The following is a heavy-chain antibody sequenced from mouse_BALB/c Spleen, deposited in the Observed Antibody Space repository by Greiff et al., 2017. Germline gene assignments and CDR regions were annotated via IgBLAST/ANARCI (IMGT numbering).Heavy chain of an antibody. V-gene: IGHV14-1*02. CDR3: AVGGNSDY. J-gene: IGHJ2*01. CDR1: GFNIKDYY. D-gene: IGHD2-14*01. CDR2: IDPENGNT. Sequence: EVQLVESGAELVRPGALVKLSCKASGFNIKDYYMHWVKQRPEQGLEWIGWIDPENGNTIYDPKFQGKASITADTSSNTAYLQLSSLTSEDTAVYYCAVGGNSDYWGQGTTLTVSS.